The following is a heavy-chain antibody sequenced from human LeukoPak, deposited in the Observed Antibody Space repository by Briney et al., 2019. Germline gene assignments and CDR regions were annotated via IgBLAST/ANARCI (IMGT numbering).Heavy chain of an antibody. Sequence: GGPLRLSCAASGFTVSSNYMSWVRQAPGKGLEWVSVIYSGGSTYYADSVEGRFTISRDNSKNTPYLQMNSLRAEDTAVYYCATDGAYCGGDCYRPLRYWGQGTLVTVSS. J-gene: IGHJ4*02. CDR2: IYSGGST. V-gene: IGHV3-53*01. CDR1: GFTVSSNY. D-gene: IGHD2-21*02. CDR3: ATDGAYCGGDCYRPLRY.